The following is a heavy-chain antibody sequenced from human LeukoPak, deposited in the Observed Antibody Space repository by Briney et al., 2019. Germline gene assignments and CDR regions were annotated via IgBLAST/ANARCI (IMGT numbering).Heavy chain of an antibody. CDR2: MNPNSGNT. D-gene: IGHD5-12*01. V-gene: IGHV1-8*01. Sequence: ASVKVSCKASGYTFTSYDINWVRQATGQGLEWMGWMNPNSGNTGYAQKFQGRVTMTRNTYISTAYMELSSLRSEDTAVYYCARGRAYSGYVAYYYYMDVWGKGTTVTISS. CDR3: ARGRAYSGYVAYYYYMDV. J-gene: IGHJ6*03. CDR1: GYTFTSYD.